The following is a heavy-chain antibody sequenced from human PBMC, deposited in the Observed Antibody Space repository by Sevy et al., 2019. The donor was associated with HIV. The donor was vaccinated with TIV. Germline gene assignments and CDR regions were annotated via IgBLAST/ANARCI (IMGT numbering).Heavy chain of an antibody. CDR1: GFTFSDYY. Sequence: GGSLRLSCAASGFTFSDYYMSWIRQAPGKGLEWLSCISGSDSTIYYADSVKGRFTISRDNSKNSLYLQMNSLRAEDTAVYYCARDHVKDGDLGDYYYYAMDVWGQGTTVTVSS. J-gene: IGHJ6*02. CDR3: ARDHVKDGDLGDYYYYAMDV. CDR2: ISGSDSTI. V-gene: IGHV3-11*01. D-gene: IGHD4-17*01.